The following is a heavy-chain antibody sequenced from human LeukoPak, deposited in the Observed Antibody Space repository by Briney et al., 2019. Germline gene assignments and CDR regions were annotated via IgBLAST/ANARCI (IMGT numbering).Heavy chain of an antibody. CDR2: IWYDGSNK. Sequence: GGSLRLSCAASGFTFSSYGMHWVRQAPGKGLEWVAVIWYDGSNKYYADSVKGRFTISGDNSKNTLYLQMNSLRAEDTAVYYCAKDRETWGSSGFDYWGQGTLVTVSS. CDR3: AKDRETWGSSGFDY. D-gene: IGHD7-27*01. CDR1: GFTFSSYG. V-gene: IGHV3-33*06. J-gene: IGHJ4*02.